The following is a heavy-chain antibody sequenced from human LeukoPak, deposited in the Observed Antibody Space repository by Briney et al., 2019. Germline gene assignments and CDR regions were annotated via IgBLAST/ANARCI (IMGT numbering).Heavy chain of an antibody. D-gene: IGHD4-17*01. V-gene: IGHV3-48*03. CDR2: ISSSGSTI. J-gene: IGHJ4*02. CDR3: ARDGYGDYYFDY. Sequence: GGSLRLSCAASGFTLSSYEMNWVRQAPGKGLEWVSYISSSGSTIYYADSVKGRFTISRDNAKNSLYLQMNSLRAEDTAVYYCARDGYGDYYFDYWGQGTLVTVSS. CDR1: GFTLSSYE.